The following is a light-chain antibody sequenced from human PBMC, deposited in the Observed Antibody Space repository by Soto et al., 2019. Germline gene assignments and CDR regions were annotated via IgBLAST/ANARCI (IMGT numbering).Light chain of an antibody. V-gene: IGLV2-8*01. CDR1: CSDVGGYNY. Sequence: QSALTQPPSASGSPRQSVIISCTGTCSDVGGYNYVSWYQQHPGKAPKLMIYEVTKRPSGVPDRFSGSKSGNTASLTVSGLQAEDEADYYCSSYAGSKNFVIFGGGTKLTVL. J-gene: IGLJ2*01. CDR2: EVT. CDR3: SSYAGSKNFVI.